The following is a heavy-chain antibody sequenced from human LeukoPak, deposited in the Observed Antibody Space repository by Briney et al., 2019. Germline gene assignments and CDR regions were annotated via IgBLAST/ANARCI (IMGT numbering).Heavy chain of an antibody. CDR2: IYHSGST. CDR1: GYSISSGCY. V-gene: IGHV4-38-2*02. Sequence: SETLSLTCTVSGYSISSGCYWGWIRQPPGKGLEWIGSIYHSGSTYYNPSLKSRVTISVDTSKNQFSLKLSSVTAADTAVYYCARDIVATSDWGQGTLVTVSS. CDR3: ARDIVATSD. J-gene: IGHJ4*02. D-gene: IGHD5-12*01.